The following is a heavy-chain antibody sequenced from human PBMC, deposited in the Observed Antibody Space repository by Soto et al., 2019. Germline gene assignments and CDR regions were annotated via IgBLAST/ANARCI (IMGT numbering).Heavy chain of an antibody. V-gene: IGHV2-5*02. CDR2: IYWDDDK. CDR1: SFSLRTDGVG. CDR3: IQSRCGGDCLQSYASYYYYGMDV. D-gene: IGHD2-21*02. Sequence: SGPTLGNPTQSLTLTFTFSSFSLRTDGVGVGWIRQPPGKALEWLALIYWDDDKRYSPSLRSRLTITKDTSKNQVVLTMTNMDPVDTATYYCIQSRCGGDCLQSYASYYYYGMDVWGQGTTVTVSS. J-gene: IGHJ6*02.